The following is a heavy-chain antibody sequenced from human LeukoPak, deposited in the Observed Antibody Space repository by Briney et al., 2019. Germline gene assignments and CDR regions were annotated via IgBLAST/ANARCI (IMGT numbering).Heavy chain of an antibody. J-gene: IGHJ6*03. V-gene: IGHV4-59*01. Sequence: ETLSLTCTVSGGSISSYYWSWLRQPPGKGLEWIGYIYYSGSTNYNPSPKSRVTISVDTSKNQFSLKLSSVTAADTAVYYCARAMNYYDSSGYYLKNYYYYYMDVWGKGTTVTISS. CDR2: IYYSGST. CDR1: GGSISSYY. D-gene: IGHD3-22*01. CDR3: ARAMNYYDSSGYYLKNYYYYYMDV.